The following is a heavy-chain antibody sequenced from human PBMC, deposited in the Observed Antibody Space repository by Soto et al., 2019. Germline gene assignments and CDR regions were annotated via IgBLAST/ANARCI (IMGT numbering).Heavy chain of an antibody. CDR2: IYYSGST. J-gene: IGHJ4*02. CDR1: GGSISSGGYY. Sequence: LSLTCTVSGGSISSGGYYWSWIRQHPGKGLEWIGYIYYSGSTNYNPSLKSRVTISVDTSKNQFSLKLSSVTAADTAVYYCARHSGPSIAVAATGFDYWGQGTLVTVSS. D-gene: IGHD6-19*01. CDR3: ARHSGPSIAVAATGFDY. V-gene: IGHV4-31*03.